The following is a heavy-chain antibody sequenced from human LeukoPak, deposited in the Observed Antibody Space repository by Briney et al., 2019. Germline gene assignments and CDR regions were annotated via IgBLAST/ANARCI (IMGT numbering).Heavy chain of an antibody. D-gene: IGHD6-13*01. CDR2: INHSGST. V-gene: IGHV4-34*01. Sequence: SETLSLTCAVYGGSFSGYYWSWIRQPPGKGLEWIGEINHSGSTNYNPSLKSRVTISVDTSKNQFSPKLSSVTAADTAVYYCARGSIAAAGTFGYWGQGTLVTVSS. CDR1: GGSFSGYY. CDR3: ARGSIAAAGTFGY. J-gene: IGHJ4*02.